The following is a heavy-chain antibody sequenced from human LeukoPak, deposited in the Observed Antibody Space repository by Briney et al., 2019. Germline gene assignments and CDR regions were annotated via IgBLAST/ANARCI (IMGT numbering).Heavy chain of an antibody. D-gene: IGHD6-13*01. J-gene: IGHJ6*03. Sequence: KAGGSLRLSCAASGFTFSSYSMNWVRQAPGKGLEWVSFISSSSSYIYYADSLKGRFTISRDNAKNSLYLQMNSLRAEDTAVYYRARALGGHSSSWPGGAYYYYYMDVWGKGTTVTVSS. CDR1: GFTFSSYS. CDR3: ARALGGHSSSWPGGAYYYYYMDV. CDR2: ISSSSSYI. V-gene: IGHV3-21*01.